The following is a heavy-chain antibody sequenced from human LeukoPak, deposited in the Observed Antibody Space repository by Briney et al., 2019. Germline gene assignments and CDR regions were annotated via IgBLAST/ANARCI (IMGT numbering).Heavy chain of an antibody. CDR3: TSNDFWSGFDY. CDR2: IYYSGST. Sequence: PSQTLSLTCTVSGGSISSGDYYWSWIRQPPGKGLEWIGYIYYSGSTYYNPSLKSRVTISVDTSKDQFSLKLSSVTAADTAVYYCTSNDFWSGFDYWGQGTLVTVSS. V-gene: IGHV4-30-4*01. J-gene: IGHJ4*02. D-gene: IGHD3-3*01. CDR1: GGSISSGDYY.